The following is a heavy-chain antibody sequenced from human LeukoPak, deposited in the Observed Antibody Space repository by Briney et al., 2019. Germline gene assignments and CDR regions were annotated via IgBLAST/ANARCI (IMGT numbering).Heavy chain of an antibody. CDR2: IIPILGIA. CDR1: GGTFSSYA. J-gene: IGHJ4*02. D-gene: IGHD1-26*01. CDR3: ARDPGHFSGSWLDY. Sequence: SVRVSCEASGGTFSSYAISWVRQAPGQGLEWMGRIIPILGIANYAQKFQGRVTITADKSTSTAYMELSSLRSEDTAVYYCARDPGHFSGSWLDYWGQGTLVTVSS. V-gene: IGHV1-69*04.